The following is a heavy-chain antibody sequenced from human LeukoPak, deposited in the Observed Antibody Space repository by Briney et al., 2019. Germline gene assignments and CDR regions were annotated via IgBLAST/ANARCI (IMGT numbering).Heavy chain of an antibody. D-gene: IGHD3-22*01. J-gene: IGHJ4*02. CDR2: ISSSSSII. CDR3: ARAGDSLFDY. V-gene: IGHV3-21*01. CDR1: GFTFSSYS. Sequence: GGSLRLSCAASGFTFSSYSMNWVRQAPGEGLEWVSSISSSSSIIYYADSVKGRFTISRDNAKNSLYLQMNSLRAEDTAVYYCARAGDSLFDYWGQGTLVTVSS.